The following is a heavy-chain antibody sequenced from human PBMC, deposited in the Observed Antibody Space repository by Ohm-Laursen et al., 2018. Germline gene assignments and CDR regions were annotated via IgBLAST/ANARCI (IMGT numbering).Heavy chain of an antibody. CDR1: GFTFSSYA. J-gene: IGHJ4*02. D-gene: IGHD3-9*01. CDR2: ISGSGGST. CDR3: ARRYFDWCPDY. Sequence: SLRLSCTAPGFTFSSYAMSWVRQAPGKGLEWVSAISGSGGSTYYADSVKGRFTISRDNSKNTLYLQMNSLRAEDTAVYYCARRYFDWCPDYWGQGTLVTVSS. V-gene: IGHV3-23*01.